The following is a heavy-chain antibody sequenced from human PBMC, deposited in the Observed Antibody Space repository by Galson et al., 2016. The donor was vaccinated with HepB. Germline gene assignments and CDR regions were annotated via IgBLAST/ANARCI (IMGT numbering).Heavy chain of an antibody. J-gene: IGHJ3*01. Sequence: EPLSLTCAVSGDTISSGNWWSWVRQPPGKGLEWIGEIYQTGGPYYNTSLASRVTISMDKSNNQMSLSLNSVTAADTAVYYCARHISVPTTRGFDLWGQGTVVTVSS. V-gene: IGHV4/OR15-8*02. CDR1: GDTISSGNW. CDR2: IYQTGGP. D-gene: IGHD1-26*01. CDR3: ARHISVPTTRGFDL.